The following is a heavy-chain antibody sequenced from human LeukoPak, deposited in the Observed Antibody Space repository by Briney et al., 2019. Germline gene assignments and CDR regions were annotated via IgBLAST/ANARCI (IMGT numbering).Heavy chain of an antibody. CDR2: IYYSGST. CDR3: ARDIGYYDSSGYYDY. J-gene: IGHJ4*02. D-gene: IGHD3-22*01. Sequence: SETLSLTCTVSGGSTSSYYWSWIRQPPGEGLEWIGYIYYSGSTNYNPSLKSRVTISVDTSKNQFSLKLSSVTAADTAVYYCARDIGYYDSSGYYDYWGQGTLVTVSS. CDR1: GGSTSSYY. V-gene: IGHV4-59*01.